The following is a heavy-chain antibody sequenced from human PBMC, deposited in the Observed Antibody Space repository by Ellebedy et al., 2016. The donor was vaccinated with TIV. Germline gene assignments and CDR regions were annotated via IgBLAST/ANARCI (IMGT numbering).Heavy chain of an antibody. J-gene: IGHJ4*02. CDR1: GFTFSSYS. D-gene: IGHD3-22*01. V-gene: IGHV3-48*01. Sequence: PGGSLRLSCAASGFTFSSYSMNWVRQAPGKGLEWVSYIGNSDTKYYADSVRGRFTISRDKAKKSVYLQMNSLRVEDTGVYYCARDRGTTMTVSDYWGQGTLVTVSS. CDR2: IGNSDTK. CDR3: ARDRGTTMTVSDY.